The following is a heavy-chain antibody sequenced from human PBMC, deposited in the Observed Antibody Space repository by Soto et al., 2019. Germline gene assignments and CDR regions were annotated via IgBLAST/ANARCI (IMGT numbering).Heavy chain of an antibody. CDR2: IYYSGST. CDR3: ARYGRLLQTLDY. CDR1: GGSISSSSYY. D-gene: IGHD3-22*01. Sequence: ASETLSLTCTVSGGSISSSSYYWGWIRQPPGKGLEWIGSIYYSGSTYYNPSLKSRVTISVDTSKNQFSLKLSSVTAADTAVYYCARYGRLLQTLDYWGQGTLVTVSS. V-gene: IGHV4-39*01. J-gene: IGHJ4*02.